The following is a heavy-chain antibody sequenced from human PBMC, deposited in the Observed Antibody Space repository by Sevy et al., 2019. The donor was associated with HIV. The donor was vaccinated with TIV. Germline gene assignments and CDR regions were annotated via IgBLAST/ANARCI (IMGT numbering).Heavy chain of an antibody. V-gene: IGHV3-48*03. D-gene: IGHD3-22*01. J-gene: IGHJ5*02. Sequence: GGSLRLSCSASGFTFSNYEMLWVRQAPGKGLEWISYISDSGSTRYHADSVKGRFTISRDNSKNTLYLQMNSLRAEDTAVYYCAKDNDYDSSAPRGWFDPWGQGTLVTVSS. CDR1: GFTFSNYE. CDR2: ISDSGSTR. CDR3: AKDNDYDSSAPRGWFDP.